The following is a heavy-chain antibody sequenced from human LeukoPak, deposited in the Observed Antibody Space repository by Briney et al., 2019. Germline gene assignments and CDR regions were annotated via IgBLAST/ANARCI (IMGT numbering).Heavy chain of an antibody. CDR2: IYHSGST. D-gene: IGHD3-10*01. J-gene: IGHJ5*02. Sequence: PSETLSLTCTVSGYSISSGYYWGWIRQPPGKGLEWIGSIYHSGSTYYNPSLKSRVTISVDTSKNQFSLKLSSVTAADTAVYYCARGGSGSLGFDPWGQGTLVTVSS. V-gene: IGHV4-38-2*02. CDR1: GYSISSGYY. CDR3: ARGGSGSLGFDP.